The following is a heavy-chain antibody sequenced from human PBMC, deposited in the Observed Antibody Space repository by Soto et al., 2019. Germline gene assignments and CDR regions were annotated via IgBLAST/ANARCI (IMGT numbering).Heavy chain of an antibody. D-gene: IGHD3-22*01. CDR1: GFTVSSNY. J-gene: IGHJ1*01. V-gene: IGHV3-53*01. Sequence: EVQLVESGGGLIQPGGSLRLSCAASGFTVSSNYMSWVRQAPGKGLEWVSVIYSGGSTYYADSVKGRFTISRDNSKHPLYLQMDSLRAEDTAVYYCARDRVESGYPEYFQHWGQGTLVTVSS. CDR3: ARDRVESGYPEYFQH. CDR2: IYSGGST.